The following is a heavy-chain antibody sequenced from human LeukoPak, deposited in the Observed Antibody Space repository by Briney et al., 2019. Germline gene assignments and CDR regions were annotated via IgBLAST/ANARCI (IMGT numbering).Heavy chain of an antibody. CDR1: GYTFTGYY. D-gene: IGHD3-10*01. V-gene: IGHV1-2*02. J-gene: IGHJ5*02. CDR3: ARDSRTWGFGINWFDP. Sequence: GASVKVSCKASGYTFTGYYMHWVRQAPGQGLEWMGWINPNSGGTNYAQKFQGRVTMTRDTSISTAYMELSRLRSDDTAVYYCARDSRTWGFGINWFDPWGQGTLVTVSS. CDR2: INPNSGGT.